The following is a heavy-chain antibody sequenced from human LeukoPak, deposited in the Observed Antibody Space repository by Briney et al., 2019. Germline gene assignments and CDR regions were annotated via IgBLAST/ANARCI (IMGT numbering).Heavy chain of an antibody. D-gene: IGHD2-15*01. V-gene: IGHV1-69*13. CDR2: IIPIFGTA. CDR3: SRGPHDCSGGSCFNWFDP. Sequence: GASVKVSCKASGGTFSSYAISWVRQAPGQGLEWMGGIIPIFGTANYAQKFQGRVTITADESTSTAYMELSSLRSEDTAVYYCSRGPHDCSGGSCFNWFDPWGQGTLVTVSS. J-gene: IGHJ5*02. CDR1: GGTFSSYA.